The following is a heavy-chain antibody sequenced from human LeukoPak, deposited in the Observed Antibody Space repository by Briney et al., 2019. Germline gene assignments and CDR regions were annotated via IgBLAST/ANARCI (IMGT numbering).Heavy chain of an antibody. CDR3: ARGVVTIDY. Sequence: SETLSLTCTVSGGSISSSSYYWGWIRQPPGKGLEWIGSIYYSGSTYYNSSLKSRVTISVDTSKNQFSLRLSSVTAADTAVYYCARGVVTIDYWGQGTLVTVSS. V-gene: IGHV4-39*07. D-gene: IGHD3-3*01. CDR1: GGSISSSSYY. CDR2: IYYSGST. J-gene: IGHJ4*02.